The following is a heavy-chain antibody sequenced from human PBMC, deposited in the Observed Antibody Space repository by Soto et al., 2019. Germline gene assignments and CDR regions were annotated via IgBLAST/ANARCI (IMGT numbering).Heavy chain of an antibody. Sequence: DLEESGGGVVQPGTSLRLSCVASGFTFSSYGMHWVRQAPGKGLEWVAVIPNTENKKYYADSVKGRFTISRDNSQNTLFLQMDSLTSEDTAMYYCARTAGGRVRGALDIWGQGTMVTVS. CDR1: GFTFSSYG. D-gene: IGHD6-13*01. CDR3: ARTAGGRVRGALDI. V-gene: IGHV3-30-3*01. CDR2: IPNTENKK. J-gene: IGHJ3*02.